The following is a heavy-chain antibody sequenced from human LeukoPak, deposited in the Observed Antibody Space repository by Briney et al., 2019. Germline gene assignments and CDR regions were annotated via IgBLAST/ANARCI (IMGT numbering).Heavy chain of an antibody. CDR1: GYTFTNYY. Sequence: ASVKVSCKASGYTFTNYYVHRVRQAPGQGLEWMGIIKPSGGGTSYALKFQGRVTMTRDTSTSTAYMELSSLRSEDTAVYYCARDHFDSSGYYYLPGYFEHWGQGTLVTVSS. D-gene: IGHD3-22*01. CDR3: ARDHFDSSGYYYLPGYFEH. J-gene: IGHJ1*01. CDR2: IKPSGGGT. V-gene: IGHV1-46*01.